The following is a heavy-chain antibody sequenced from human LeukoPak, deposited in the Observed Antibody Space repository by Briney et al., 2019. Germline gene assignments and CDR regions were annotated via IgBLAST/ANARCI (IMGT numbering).Heavy chain of an antibody. V-gene: IGHV1-2*02. CDR3: ARGPWFGELTDAFDI. J-gene: IGHJ3*02. D-gene: IGHD3-10*01. CDR2: INPKSGDT. CDR1: GYTFTGYY. Sequence: GASVKVSCKASGYTFTGYYIHWVRQAPGQGLEWMGWINPKSGDTNYPQKFQGRVTMTRDTSISTAYMELSRLRSDDTAVYFCARGPWFGELTDAFDIWGQGTMVTVSS.